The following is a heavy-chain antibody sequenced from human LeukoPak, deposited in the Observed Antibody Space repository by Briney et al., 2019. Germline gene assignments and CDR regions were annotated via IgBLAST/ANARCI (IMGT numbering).Heavy chain of an antibody. J-gene: IGHJ6*02. V-gene: IGHV3-43*02. CDR2: ISGDGGST. CDR3: AKEAAYSSSWYSTGNGMDV. Sequence: GGSLRLSCAASGFTFDDYAMHWVRQAPGKGLEWVSLISGDGGSTYYADSVKGRFTISRDNSKNSLYLQMNSLRTEDTALCYCAKEAAYSSSWYSTGNGMDVWGQGTTVTVSS. D-gene: IGHD6-13*01. CDR1: GFTFDDYA.